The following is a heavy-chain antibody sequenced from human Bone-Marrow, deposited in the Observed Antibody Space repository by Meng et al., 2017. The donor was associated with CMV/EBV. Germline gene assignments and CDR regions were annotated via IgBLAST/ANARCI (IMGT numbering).Heavy chain of an antibody. CDR3: AIERAIYGDIAEYVFDY. D-gene: IGHD4-17*01. V-gene: IGHV4-38-2*02. CDR1: GYSISSGSY. J-gene: IGHJ4*02. CDR2: IYQTGDN. Sequence: SETLSLTCTVAGYSISSGSYWAWIRQAPGKGLEWIGSIYQTGDNYYNTSLKSRVTVSVDRSTNQFSLKPGSVTAADTAVYYCAIERAIYGDIAEYVFDYWGQGRLVTVSS.